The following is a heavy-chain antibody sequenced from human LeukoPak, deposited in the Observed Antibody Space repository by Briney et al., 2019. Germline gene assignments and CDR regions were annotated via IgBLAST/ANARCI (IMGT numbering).Heavy chain of an antibody. V-gene: IGHV1-69*13. Sequence: GASVKVSCKASGGTFISYAISWVRQAPGQGLEWMGGIIPIFGTANYAQKFQGRVTITADESTSTAYMELSSLRSEDTAVYYCARDHRPGGSTVKAPAVWGQGTLVTVSS. CDR2: IIPIFGTA. CDR3: ARDHRPGGSTVKAPAV. CDR1: GGTFISYA. D-gene: IGHD3-16*01. J-gene: IGHJ4*02.